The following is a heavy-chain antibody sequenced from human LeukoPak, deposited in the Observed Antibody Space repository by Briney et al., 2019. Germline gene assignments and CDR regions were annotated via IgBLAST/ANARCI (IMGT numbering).Heavy chain of an antibody. CDR2: ISSRSSYI. V-gene: IGHV3-21*01. Sequence: KTGGSLRVSCAASGFTFSSYSMSWVRQAPGKGLEWVSSISSRSSYIYYADSVKGRFTISRDNAKNSLYLQMNSLRAEDTAVYYCARGVGGGMDVWGQGTTVTVSS. CDR1: GFTFSSYS. CDR3: ARGVGGGMDV. J-gene: IGHJ6*02. D-gene: IGHD1-26*01.